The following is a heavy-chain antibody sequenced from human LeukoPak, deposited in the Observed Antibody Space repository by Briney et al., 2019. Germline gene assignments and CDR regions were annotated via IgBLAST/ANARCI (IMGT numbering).Heavy chain of an antibody. Sequence: PGGSLRLSCAASGFSLSGYWMTWVRQAPGKGLEWVARLHADGVEQNYVDSVTGRFTMSRDNAKNSLDLQMNSLRVEDTAVYYCARGGYSFDYLGQGILVAVSS. J-gene: IGHJ4*02. CDR1: GFSLSGYW. D-gene: IGHD5-18*01. V-gene: IGHV3-7*01. CDR3: ARGGYSFDY. CDR2: LHADGVEQ.